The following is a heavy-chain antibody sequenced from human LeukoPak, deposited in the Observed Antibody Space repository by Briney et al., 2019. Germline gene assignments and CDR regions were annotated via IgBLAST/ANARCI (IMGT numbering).Heavy chain of an antibody. CDR2: IKQDGSEK. D-gene: IGHD1-1*01. Sequence: GGSLRLSCAASGFTFSSYWMSWVRQAPGKGLEWVANIKQDGSEKYYVDSLKGRFTVSRDNAKNSLYLQMNSLRAEDTAVYYCARDTRLGAFDIWGQGTMVTVSS. CDR3: ARDTRLGAFDI. J-gene: IGHJ3*02. CDR1: GFTFSSYW. V-gene: IGHV3-7*01.